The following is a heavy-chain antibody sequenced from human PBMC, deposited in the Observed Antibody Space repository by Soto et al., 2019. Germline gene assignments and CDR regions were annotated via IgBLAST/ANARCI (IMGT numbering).Heavy chain of an antibody. J-gene: IGHJ6*02. CDR2: ISPIFGST. CDR3: AGDYGVYDWYGMDV. D-gene: IGHD4-17*01. V-gene: IGHV1-69*01. CDR1: GATFRSYA. Sequence: VQLVQSGAEVKKPGSSVKVSCRASGATFRSYAFTWVRQAPGQGLEWMGGISPIFGSTIYARQFQGRVTITADDYASTAYMELNSLSSEETAVYYCAGDYGVYDWYGMDVWGQGTTVTVSS.